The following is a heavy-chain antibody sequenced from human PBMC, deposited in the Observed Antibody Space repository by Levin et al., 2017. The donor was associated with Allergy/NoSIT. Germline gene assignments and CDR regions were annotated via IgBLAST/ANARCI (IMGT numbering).Heavy chain of an antibody. CDR2: SRNKANSYTT. Sequence: GGSLRLSCAVSGFTFSDHYMDWVRQAPGKGLEWVGRSRNKANSYTTEYAASVKGRFTISRDDSKNSLYLQMNSLKTEDTAVYHCARGSIVGVIGYSDYWGQGTLVTVSS. CDR1: GFTFSDHY. D-gene: IGHD1-26*01. V-gene: IGHV3-72*01. J-gene: IGHJ4*02. CDR3: ARGSIVGVIGYSDY.